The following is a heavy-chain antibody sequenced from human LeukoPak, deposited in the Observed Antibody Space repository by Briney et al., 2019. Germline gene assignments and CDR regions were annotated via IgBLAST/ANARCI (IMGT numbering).Heavy chain of an antibody. CDR2: ITRTGDRI. J-gene: IGHJ4*02. CDR1: GITFSTYW. CDR3: ARDTKDY. D-gene: IGHD2-8*01. Sequence: GGSLRPSCAASGITFSTYWMNWVRQAPGKGLEWIAYITRTGDRIQYADSVKGRFTISRDNAKNSLFLQMNSLRAEDTAVYYCARDTKDYWGQGTLVTVSS. V-gene: IGHV3-48*01.